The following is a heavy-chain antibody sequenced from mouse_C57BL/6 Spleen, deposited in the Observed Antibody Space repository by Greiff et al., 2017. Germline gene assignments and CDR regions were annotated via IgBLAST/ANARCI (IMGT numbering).Heavy chain of an antibody. CDR1: GYTFTSYS. D-gene: IGHD1-1*01. J-gene: IGHJ1*03. Sequence: QVQLQQPGAELVMPGASVKLSCKASGYTFTSYSMHWVKQRPGQGLEWIGEIDPSDSYTNYNQKFKGKSTLTVDKSSSTAYMQLSSLTSEDSAVYYCARSGYGSSFYWYFDVWGTGTTVTVSS. CDR2: IDPSDSYT. CDR3: ARSGYGSSFYWYFDV. V-gene: IGHV1-69*01.